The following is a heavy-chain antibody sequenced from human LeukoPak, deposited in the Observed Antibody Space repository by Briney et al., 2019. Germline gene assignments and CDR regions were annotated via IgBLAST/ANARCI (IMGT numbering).Heavy chain of an antibody. CDR3: ARDKQLVSGYYYYGMDV. D-gene: IGHD6-13*01. CDR2: IYYSGST. J-gene: IGHJ6*02. CDR1: GGSISSYY. Sequence: SETLSLTCTVSGGSISSYYWSWIRQPPGKGLEWIGYIYYSGSTNYNPSLKSRVTISVDTSRNQFSLKLSSVTAADTAVYYCARDKQLVSGYYYYGMDVWGQGTTVTVSS. V-gene: IGHV4-59*01.